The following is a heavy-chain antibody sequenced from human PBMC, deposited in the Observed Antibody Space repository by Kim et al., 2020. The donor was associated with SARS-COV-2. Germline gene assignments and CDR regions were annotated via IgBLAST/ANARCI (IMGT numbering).Heavy chain of an antibody. CDR3: AKDDRNRGLDY. D-gene: IGHD3-10*01. V-gene: IGHV3-30*18. CDR1: GFTFSSYG. CDR2: ISYDGSNK. Sequence: GGSLRLSCAASGFTFSSYGMHWVRQAPGKGLEWVAVISYDGSNKYYADSVKGRFTISRDNSKNTLYLQMNSLRAEDTAVYYCAKDDRNRGLDYWGQGTLVTVSS. J-gene: IGHJ4*02.